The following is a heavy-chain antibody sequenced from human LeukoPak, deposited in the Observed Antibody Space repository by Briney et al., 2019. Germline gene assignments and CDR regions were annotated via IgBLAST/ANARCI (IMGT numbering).Heavy chain of an antibody. CDR3: AKVGIFCSGGSCYPYYFDY. J-gene: IGHJ4*02. V-gene: IGHV3-23*01. CDR2: ISGSGGST. D-gene: IGHD2-15*01. Sequence: GGSLRLSCAASGFTFSSYAMSWVRQAPGKGLEWVSAISGSGGSTYYADSVRGRFTISRDNSKNTLYLQMNSLRAEDTAVYYCAKVGIFCSGGSCYPYYFDYRGQGTLVTVSS. CDR1: GFTFSSYA.